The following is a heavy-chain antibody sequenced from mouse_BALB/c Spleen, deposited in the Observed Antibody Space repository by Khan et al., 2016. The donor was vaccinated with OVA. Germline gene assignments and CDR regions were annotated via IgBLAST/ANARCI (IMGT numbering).Heavy chain of an antibody. D-gene: IGHD2-1*01. V-gene: IGHV1-77*01. Sequence: VQLQESGPELVKPGASVKMSCKASGYTFTDYVISWVKQRTGQGLEWIGETYPGSGSIYYNEKFKGKATLTADTSSNTAYMQLSSLTSEDSAVFDCAKIFYGNSYAMDYWGQGTSVTVSS. J-gene: IGHJ4*01. CDR3: AKIFYGNSYAMDY. CDR2: TYPGSGSI. CDR1: GYTFTDYV.